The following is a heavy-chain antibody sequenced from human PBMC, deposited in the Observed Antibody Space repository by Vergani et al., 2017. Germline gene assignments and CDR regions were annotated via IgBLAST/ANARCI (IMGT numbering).Heavy chain of an antibody. CDR1: GFTFTNPA. CDR3: AAIGDSYGHDDAFDV. D-gene: IGHD5-18*01. V-gene: IGHV1-58*01. Sequence: QMQLVQSGPEVKKPGTSVKVSCKASGFTFTNPAVQWVRQARGQRLEWIGWIVVGGGNTNYAQKFQEGVTITRDMSTSTASMELSSLRSEDTAVYYCAAIGDSYGHDDAFDVWGQGTMVTVSS. CDR2: IVVGGGNT. J-gene: IGHJ3*01.